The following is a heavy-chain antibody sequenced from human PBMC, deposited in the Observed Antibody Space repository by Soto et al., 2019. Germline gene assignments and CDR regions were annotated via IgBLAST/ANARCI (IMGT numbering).Heavy chain of an antibody. CDR1: GFTFTSSA. Sequence: ASVKVSCKTSGFTFTSSAVQWVRQARGQRIEWIGWIDAGNGNTKYSQKFQGRVTITRDTSASTAYMELSSLRSEDTAVYYCARDSRYDFWSGYYTNDAFDIWGQGTMVTVSS. CDR2: IDAGNGNT. D-gene: IGHD3-3*01. CDR3: ARDSRYDFWSGYYTNDAFDI. J-gene: IGHJ3*02. V-gene: IGHV1-3*01.